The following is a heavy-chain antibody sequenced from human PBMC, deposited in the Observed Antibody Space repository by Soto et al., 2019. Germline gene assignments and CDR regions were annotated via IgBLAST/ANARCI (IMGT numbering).Heavy chain of an antibody. CDR3: AKDQGSGWLGGSDY. V-gene: IGHV3-23*01. J-gene: IGHJ4*02. CDR2: ISGSGGST. D-gene: IGHD6-19*01. Sequence: EVQLLESGGGLVQPGGSLRLSCAASGFTFSSYAMSWVRQAPGKGLEWVSAISGSGGSTYYADSVKGRFTISRDNSKNTLYLQMNSMRAEDTAVYYCAKDQGSGWLGGSDYWGQGTLVTVSS. CDR1: GFTFSSYA.